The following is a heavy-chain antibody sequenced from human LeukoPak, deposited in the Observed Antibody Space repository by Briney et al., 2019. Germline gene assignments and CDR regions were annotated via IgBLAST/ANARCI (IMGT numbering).Heavy chain of an antibody. CDR3: ARDFPTVTKAGGVY. V-gene: IGHV3-48*01. Sequence: GGSLRLSCAASGFTFSSYSMNWVRQAPGKGLEWVSYISSSSSTIYYADSVKGRFTISRDNAKNSLYLQMNSLRAEDTAVYYCARDFPTVTKAGGVYWGQGTLVTVSS. CDR2: ISSSSSTI. CDR1: GFTFSSYS. D-gene: IGHD4-17*01. J-gene: IGHJ4*02.